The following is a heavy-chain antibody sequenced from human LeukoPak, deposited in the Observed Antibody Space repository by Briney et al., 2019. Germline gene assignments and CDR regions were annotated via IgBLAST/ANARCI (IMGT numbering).Heavy chain of an antibody. J-gene: IGHJ4*02. D-gene: IGHD3-16*02. CDR3: AGEDPIVY. CDR2: IYSGGRT. V-gene: IGHV3-66*02. CDR1: GFTVGSNY. Sequence: GGSLRLSCAASGFTVGSNYMTWVRQAPGKGLEWVSVIYSGGRTYYADSVKGRFTISRDNSKNTLYLQMNSLTTEDTAVYYCAGEDPIVYWGQGILVTVSS.